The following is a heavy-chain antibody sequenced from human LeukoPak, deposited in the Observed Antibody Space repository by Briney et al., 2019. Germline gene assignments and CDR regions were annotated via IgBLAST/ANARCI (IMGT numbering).Heavy chain of an antibody. CDR3: GGNYYYYAMDV. CDR2: ISSRSSSI. V-gene: IGHV3-21*01. CDR1: GFTFSSYS. J-gene: IGHJ6*02. Sequence: GGSLRLSCAAPGFTFSSYSMNWVRQAPGEGLEWVSSISSRSSSIYYADSVKGRFTISRDNAKNSLYLQMNSLRAEDTAVYYCGGNYYYYAMDVWGQGTTVTVSS. D-gene: IGHD6-13*01.